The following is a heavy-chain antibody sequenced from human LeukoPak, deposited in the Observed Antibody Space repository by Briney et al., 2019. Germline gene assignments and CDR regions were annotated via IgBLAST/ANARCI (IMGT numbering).Heavy chain of an antibody. CDR1: GYTFTSYY. CDR2: INPSGGST. V-gene: IGHV1-46*01. J-gene: IGHJ4*02. CDR3: ARELVSAAFDY. Sequence: ASVKVPCKASGYTFTSYYMHWVRQAPGKGLEWMGIINPSGGSTSYAQKFQGRVTMTRDTSTSTVYMELSSLRSEDTAVYYCARELVSAAFDYWGQGTLVTVSS. D-gene: IGHD6-13*01.